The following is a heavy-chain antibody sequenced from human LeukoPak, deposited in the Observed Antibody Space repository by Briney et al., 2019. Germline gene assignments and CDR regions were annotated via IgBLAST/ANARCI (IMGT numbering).Heavy chain of an antibody. Sequence: ASVKVSCEASGYTFTSYAMNWVRQAPGQGLEWMGWINTNTGNPTYAQGFTGRFVFSLDTSVSTAYLQISSLKAEDTAVYYCARVRPVEVGRYYYYMDVWGKGTTVTVSS. D-gene: IGHD1-26*01. CDR1: GYTFTSYA. CDR2: INTNTGNP. V-gene: IGHV7-4-1*02. CDR3: ARVRPVEVGRYYYYMDV. J-gene: IGHJ6*03.